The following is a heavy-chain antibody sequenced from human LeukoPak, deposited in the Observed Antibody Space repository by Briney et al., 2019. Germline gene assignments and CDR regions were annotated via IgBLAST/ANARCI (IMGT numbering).Heavy chain of an antibody. J-gene: IGHJ4*02. CDR3: ARDQIGGSRAVAGTGLDY. V-gene: IGHV1-3*01. CDR2: INAGNGNT. Sequence: ASVKVSCKASGYTFTSYAMHWVRQAPGQRLEWMGWINAGNGNTKYSQKFQGRVTITRDTSASTAYMELGSLRSEDTAVYYCARDQIGGSRAVAGTGLDYWGQGTLVTVSS. CDR1: GYTFTSYA. D-gene: IGHD6-19*01.